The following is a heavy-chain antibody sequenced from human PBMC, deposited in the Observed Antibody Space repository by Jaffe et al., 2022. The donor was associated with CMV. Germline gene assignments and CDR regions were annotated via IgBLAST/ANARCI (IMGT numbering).Heavy chain of an antibody. CDR1: GFAFNTYW. D-gene: IGHD1-7*01. Sequence: EVQLVESGGDLVQPGGSLRLSCAASGFAFNTYWMSWVRQAPGKGLEWVGQIKEDGSEKHYVNSVGGRFTISRDNTKNSLYLQMHSLRAEDTAVYYCARDSPGTTFDYWGQGTLVTVSS. CDR2: IKEDGSEK. V-gene: IGHV3-7*01. J-gene: IGHJ4*02. CDR3: ARDSPGTTFDY.